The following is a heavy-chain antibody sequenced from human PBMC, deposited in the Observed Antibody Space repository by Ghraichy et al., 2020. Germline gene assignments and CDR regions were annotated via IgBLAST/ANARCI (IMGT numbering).Heavy chain of an antibody. Sequence: GGSLRLSCTVSGFAFSSYAMSWVRQAPGKGLEWVSTITAHGSNTYYADSVKGQFTVSRNNFKSTVFLQMDSLRAEDTAVYYCAKSKFGVDEGAYYYGSGSPIDYWGQGILVTVSS. V-gene: IGHV3-23*01. CDR3: AKSKFGVDEGAYYYGSGSPIDY. CDR1: GFAFSSYA. CDR2: ITAHGSNT. D-gene: IGHD3-10*01. J-gene: IGHJ4*02.